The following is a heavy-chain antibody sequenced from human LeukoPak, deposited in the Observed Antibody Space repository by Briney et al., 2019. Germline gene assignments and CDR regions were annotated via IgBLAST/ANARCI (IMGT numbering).Heavy chain of an antibody. V-gene: IGHV3-48*03. CDR1: GFTFSSYE. J-gene: IGHJ6*04. CDR2: VSSSGSTI. D-gene: IGHD3-10*02. Sequence: PGGSLRLSCAASGFTFSSYEMNWVRQAPGKGLEWVSYVSSSGSTIYYADSVKGRFTISRDNAKNSLYLQMNSLRAEDTAVYYCAELGITMIGGVWGKGTTVTVSS. CDR3: AELGITMIGGV.